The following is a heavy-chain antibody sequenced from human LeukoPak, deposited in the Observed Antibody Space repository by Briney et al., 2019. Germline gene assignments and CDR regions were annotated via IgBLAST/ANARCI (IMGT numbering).Heavy chain of an antibody. J-gene: IGHJ4*02. CDR1: GFDFSTFW. CDR3: AKAAGYSSNWYNFDY. V-gene: IGHV3-74*01. D-gene: IGHD6-13*01. Sequence: PGGSLRLSCATSGFDFSTFWMHWVRQAPGKGLVWVARINSDGNIISYADSVKGRFTISRDNAKNTLYLQMSSLRAEDTAVYYCAKAAGYSSNWYNFDYWGQGTLVTVSS. CDR2: INSDGNII.